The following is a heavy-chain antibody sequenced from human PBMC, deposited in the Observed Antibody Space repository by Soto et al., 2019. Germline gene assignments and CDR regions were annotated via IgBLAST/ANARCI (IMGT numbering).Heavy chain of an antibody. CDR3: ARDSLGSGRTGYGMDV. CDR2: ISSSSSYI. V-gene: IGHV3-21*01. J-gene: IGHJ6*02. D-gene: IGHD3-10*01. Sequence: EVQLVESGGGLVKPGGSLRLSCAASGFTFSSYSMNWVRQAPGKGLEWVSSISSSSSYIYYADSVKGRFTISRDNAKNSLYLQMNSRRAEDTAVYYCARDSLGSGRTGYGMDVWGQGTTVTVSS. CDR1: GFTFSSYS.